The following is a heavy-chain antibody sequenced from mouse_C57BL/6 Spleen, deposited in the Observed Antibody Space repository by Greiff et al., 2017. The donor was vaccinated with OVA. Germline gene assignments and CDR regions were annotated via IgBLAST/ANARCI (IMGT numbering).Heavy chain of an antibody. CDR3: VRHGDYLRPLDY. Sequence: EVQGVESGGGLVQPKGSLKLSCAASGFSFNTYAMNWVRQAPGKGLEWVARIRSKSNNYATYYADSVKDRFTISRDDSESMLYLQMNNLKTEDTAMYYCVRHGDYLRPLDYWGQGTTLTVSS. CDR2: IRSKSNNYAT. CDR1: GFSFNTYA. D-gene: IGHD5-5*01. J-gene: IGHJ2*01. V-gene: IGHV10-1*01.